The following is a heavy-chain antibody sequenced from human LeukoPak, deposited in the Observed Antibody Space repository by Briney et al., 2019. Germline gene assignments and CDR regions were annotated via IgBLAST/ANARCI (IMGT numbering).Heavy chain of an antibody. Sequence: GGSLRLSCAASGFSFSSYDMHWVRQVTGKGLDWVSAISTASDTYYPGSVKGRFTISRENAKNSLYLQMNSLRAGDTAVYYCVRGTVGVGAFDIWGQGTMVTVS. CDR2: ISTASDT. CDR3: VRGTVGVGAFDI. D-gene: IGHD1-1*01. J-gene: IGHJ3*02. CDR1: GFSFSSYD. V-gene: IGHV3-13*01.